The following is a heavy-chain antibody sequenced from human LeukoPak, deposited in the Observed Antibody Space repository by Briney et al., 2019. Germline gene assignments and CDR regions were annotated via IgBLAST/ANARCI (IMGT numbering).Heavy chain of an antibody. CDR3: ARVGRRGYSYGYSDY. CDR1: GYTFTSYG. CDR2: ISAYNGNT. D-gene: IGHD5-18*01. Sequence: ASVKVSCKASGYTFTSYGISWVRQAPGQGLEWVGWISAYNGNTNYAQKLQGRVTMTTDTSTSTAYMELRSLRSDDTAVYYCARVGRRGYSYGYSDYWGQGTLVTVSS. V-gene: IGHV1-18*01. J-gene: IGHJ4*02.